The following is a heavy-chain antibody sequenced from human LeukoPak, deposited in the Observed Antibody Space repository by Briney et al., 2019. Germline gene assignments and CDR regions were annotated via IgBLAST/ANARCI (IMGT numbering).Heavy chain of an antibody. D-gene: IGHD4-23*01. V-gene: IGHV4-31*03. J-gene: IGHJ5*02. CDR2: IYYSGST. Sequence: SETLSPTCTVSGGSISSGGYYWSWIRQHPGKGLEWIGYIYYSGSTYYNPSLKSRVTISVDTSKNRFSLKLSSVTAADTAVYYCARSIRWAKFDPWGQGTLVTVSS. CDR1: GGSISSGGYY. CDR3: ARSIRWAKFDP.